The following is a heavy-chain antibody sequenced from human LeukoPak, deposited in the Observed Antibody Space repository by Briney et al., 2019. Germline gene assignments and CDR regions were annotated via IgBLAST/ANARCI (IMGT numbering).Heavy chain of an antibody. Sequence: PSETLSLTCTVSSGSISSSSYYGGWIRQPPGKGLEWIGSIYYSGSPYYNPSLKSRVTISVDTSKNQFSLKVSSVTAADTAVYYCAGPYGDYGYFQHWGQGTLVTVSS. CDR2: IYYSGSP. D-gene: IGHD4-17*01. J-gene: IGHJ1*01. V-gene: IGHV4-39*01. CDR3: AGPYGDYGYFQH. CDR1: SGSISSSSYY.